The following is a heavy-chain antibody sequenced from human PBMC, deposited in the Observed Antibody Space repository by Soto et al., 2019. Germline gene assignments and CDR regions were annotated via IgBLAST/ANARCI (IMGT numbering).Heavy chain of an antibody. CDR3: AKHKGSRYAIDF. CDR2: ISLDYST. D-gene: IGHD3-16*01. CDR1: GFTFSTSA. V-gene: IGHV3-23*01. J-gene: IGHJ4*02. Sequence: EVHLLESGGDLVQPGGSLRLSCAGTGFTFSTSAMTWVRQAPGRGLEWVSHISLDYSTYYADFVKGRFTVSRDNSKNTLHLQMSSLRAEDTAVYYCAKHKGSRYAIDFWGQRTLVTVSP.